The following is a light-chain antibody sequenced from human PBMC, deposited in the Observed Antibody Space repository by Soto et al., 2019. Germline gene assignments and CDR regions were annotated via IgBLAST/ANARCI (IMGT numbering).Light chain of an antibody. V-gene: IGKV3-15*01. CDR2: GVS. CDR3: QHYNSWPLT. CDR1: QSVSNN. J-gene: IGKJ4*01. Sequence: EIVLTQSPGTLSLSPGERATLSCRASQSVSNNYLAWYRQKPGQAPRLLIYGVSTRATGIPARFSGSGSGTEFTLTISSLQSEDFAVYYCQHYNSWPLTFGGGTKVDIK.